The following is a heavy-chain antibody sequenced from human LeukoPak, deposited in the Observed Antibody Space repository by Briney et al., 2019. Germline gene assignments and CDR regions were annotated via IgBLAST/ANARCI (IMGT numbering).Heavy chain of an antibody. D-gene: IGHD1-26*01. CDR3: AKDLAGSGSYSLDS. V-gene: IGHV3-23*01. Sequence: GGSLRLSCAASGFTLSNYAMNWVRQAPGRGLEWVSAISGSGGSTYYADSVKGRFTISRDNSKNTLYLQMNSLRAEDTAVYYCAKDLAGSGSYSLDSSGQGTLVTVSS. J-gene: IGHJ5*02. CDR1: GFTLSNYA. CDR2: ISGSGGST.